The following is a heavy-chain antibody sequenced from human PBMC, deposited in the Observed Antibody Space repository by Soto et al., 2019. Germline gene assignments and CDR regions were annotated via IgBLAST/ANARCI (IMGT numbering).Heavy chain of an antibody. D-gene: IGHD3-22*01. Sequence: PSETLSLTCTVSGGSISSYYWSWIRQPPGKGLEWIGYIYYSGSTNYNPSLKSRVTISVDTSKSQFSLKLSSVTAADTAVYYCARRSGDYDSSGYYHWGQGTLVTVSS. CDR3: ARRSGDYDSSGYYH. V-gene: IGHV4-59*01. J-gene: IGHJ5*02. CDR1: GGSISSYY. CDR2: IYYSGST.